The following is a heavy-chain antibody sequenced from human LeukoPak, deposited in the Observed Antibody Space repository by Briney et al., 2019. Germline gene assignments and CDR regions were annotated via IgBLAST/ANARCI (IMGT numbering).Heavy chain of an antibody. CDR2: ISGNGDNT. J-gene: IGHJ4*02. CDR1: GFTFSSYT. D-gene: IGHD3-16*02. CDR3: ARADYDYVWGSYRQYYFDY. Sequence: GGSLRLSCAASGFTFSSYTMNWVRQAPGKGLEWVSSISGNGDNTFYADSVKGRFTISRDNAKNSLYLQMNSLRAEDTAVYYCARADYDYVWGSYRQYYFDYWGQGTLVTVSS. V-gene: IGHV3-21*01.